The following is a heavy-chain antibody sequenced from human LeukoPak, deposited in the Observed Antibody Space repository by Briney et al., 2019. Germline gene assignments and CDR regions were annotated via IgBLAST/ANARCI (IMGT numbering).Heavy chain of an antibody. D-gene: IGHD3-16*02. CDR2: IYYIRNT. CDR3: ARTQSQSGSYRYYFGY. J-gene: IGHJ4*02. V-gene: IGHV4-61*08. Sequence: SETLSLTCSVSGASVGSAGYYWSWIRQPPGGGLEWIGYIYYIRNTNYNPSLKSRVTMSLDPSKNQFSLKLNSVTAADTAVYYCARTQSQSGSYRYYFGYWGQGTLVTVSS. CDR1: GASVGSAGYY.